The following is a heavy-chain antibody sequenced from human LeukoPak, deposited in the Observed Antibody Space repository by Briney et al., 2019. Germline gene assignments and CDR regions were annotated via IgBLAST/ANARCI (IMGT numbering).Heavy chain of an antibody. Sequence: ASVKVSCKASGYTFTSYDINWVRQATGQGLEWMGWMNPNSGNTGYAQKFQGRVTMTRNTSISTAYMELSSLRSEDTAVYYWARASTLEPRIVGASGAFDIWGQGTMVTVSS. V-gene: IGHV1-8*01. CDR1: GYTFTSYD. D-gene: IGHD1-26*01. J-gene: IGHJ3*02. CDR2: MNPNSGNT. CDR3: ARASTLEPRIVGASGAFDI.